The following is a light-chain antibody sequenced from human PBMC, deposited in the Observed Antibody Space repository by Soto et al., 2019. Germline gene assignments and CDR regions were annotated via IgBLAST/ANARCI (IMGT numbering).Light chain of an antibody. CDR1: QTISNY. Sequence: DIHITQSPSSLSSSVLDIFTITCLASQTISNYLNWYQQQPGKAPKLLIYAASSLQSGVPSRFSGSGSGTDFTLTISSLQPEDFATYYCQQCYSSPLTFGGGTKVDIK. CDR2: AAS. CDR3: QQCYSSPLT. V-gene: IGKV1-39*01. J-gene: IGKJ4*01.